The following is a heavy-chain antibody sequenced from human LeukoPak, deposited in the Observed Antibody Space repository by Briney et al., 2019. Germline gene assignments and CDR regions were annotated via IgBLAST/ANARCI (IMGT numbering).Heavy chain of an antibody. CDR3: ATVASGSYYPFDY. CDR1: GYTLTELS. D-gene: IGHD1-26*01. V-gene: IGHV1-24*01. J-gene: IGHJ4*02. Sequence: ASVKVSCKVSGYTLTELSMHWVRQAPGKGLEWMGGFDPEDGETIYAQKFQGRVTMTEDTSTGTAYMELSSLRSEDTAVYYCATVASGSYYPFDYWGQGTLVTVSS. CDR2: FDPEDGET.